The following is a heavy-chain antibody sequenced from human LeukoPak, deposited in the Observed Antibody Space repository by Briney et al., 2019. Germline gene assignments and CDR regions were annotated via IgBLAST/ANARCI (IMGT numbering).Heavy chain of an antibody. V-gene: IGHV3-66*02. J-gene: IGHJ4*02. CDR2: IYSGGST. D-gene: IGHD3-22*01. CDR1: GFTVSSNY. Sequence: GGSLLLCGAAAGFTVSSNYMRWGRPARGEGVGGVAVIYSGGSTYYADSVKGRFTISRDNSKNTLYLQMNSLRAEDTAVYYCARNYYDSSGYYYYFDYWGQGTLVTVSS. CDR3: ARNYYDSSGYYYYFDY.